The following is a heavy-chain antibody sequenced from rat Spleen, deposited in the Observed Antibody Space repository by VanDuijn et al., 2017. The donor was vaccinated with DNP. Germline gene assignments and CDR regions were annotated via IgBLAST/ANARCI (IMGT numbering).Heavy chain of an antibody. Sequence: EVQLVESGGGLVQPGRSLKLSCAASGFTFSNYYMAWVRQAPKKGLEWVATISTSGSRTYYPDSVKGRFTISRDNAKSSLYLQMNSLKSEDTATYYCARLWRYFDFWGPGTMVTVSS. CDR1: GFTFSNYY. J-gene: IGHJ1*01. D-gene: IGHD1-3*01. V-gene: IGHV5-25*01. CDR3: ARLWRYFDF. CDR2: ISTSGSRT.